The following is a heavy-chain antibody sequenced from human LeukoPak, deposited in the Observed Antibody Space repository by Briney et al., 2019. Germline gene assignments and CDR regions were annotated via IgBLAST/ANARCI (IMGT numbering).Heavy chain of an antibody. CDR3: ARHIGVAHPQNY. V-gene: IGHV4-4*07. J-gene: IGHJ4*02. CDR1: GGSISSYY. CDR2: IYTSGST. D-gene: IGHD2-21*01. Sequence: PSETLSLTCTVSGGSISSYYWSWLRQPAGKGLEWLGRIYTSGSTNYNPSLKSRVTMSVDTSKNQFSLKLSSVTAADTAVYYCARHIGVAHPQNYWGQGTLVTVSS.